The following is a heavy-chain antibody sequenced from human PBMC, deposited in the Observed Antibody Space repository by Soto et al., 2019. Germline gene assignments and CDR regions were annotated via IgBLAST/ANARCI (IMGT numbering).Heavy chain of an antibody. J-gene: IGHJ6*02. CDR3: SRXPYRRQLVRYYYYGLDV. CDR2: IDHSGSA. V-gene: IGHV4-34*01. D-gene: IGHD1-1*01. CDR1: GGSFSCFY. Sequence: SETLSLTCAVNGGSFSCFYWTWIRQSPGRGLEWIGEIDHSGSARYSPSLKSRVTISLDTSNNQFSLKLSSVTAADTAVYYCSRXPYRRQLVRYYYYGLDVWGQGTTVTVSS.